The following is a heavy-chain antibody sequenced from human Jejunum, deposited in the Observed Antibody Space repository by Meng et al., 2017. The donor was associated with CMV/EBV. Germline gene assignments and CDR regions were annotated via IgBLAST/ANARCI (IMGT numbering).Heavy chain of an antibody. CDR2: INQAGSDK. CDR1: GVIYSTYW. Sequence: SGVIYSTYWRTWVRQAPEKGREWVAIINQAGSDKYYVESVKGRFTISRDNAKNSLYLQMNSLRGEDTAVYYCARHECSKSSCYDYWGQGSLVTVSS. J-gene: IGHJ4*02. V-gene: IGHV3-7*01. D-gene: IGHD2-2*01. CDR3: ARHECSKSSCYDY.